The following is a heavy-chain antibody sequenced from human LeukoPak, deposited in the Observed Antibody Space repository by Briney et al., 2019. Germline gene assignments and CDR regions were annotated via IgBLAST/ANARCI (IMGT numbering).Heavy chain of an antibody. Sequence: ASVKVSCKASGYTFTSYGISWVRQAPGQGLEWMGWISAYNGNTNYAQKLQGRVTMTTDTSTSTAYMGLRSLRSDDTAVYYCATTHCSSTSCSFDYWGQGTLVTVSS. CDR3: ATTHCSSTSCSFDY. CDR1: GYTFTSYG. V-gene: IGHV1-18*01. CDR2: ISAYNGNT. J-gene: IGHJ4*02. D-gene: IGHD2-2*01.